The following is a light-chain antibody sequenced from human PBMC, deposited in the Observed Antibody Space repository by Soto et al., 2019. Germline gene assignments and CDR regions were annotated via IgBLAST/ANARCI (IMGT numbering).Light chain of an antibody. J-gene: IGKJ4*01. V-gene: IGKV3-20*01. CDR2: GAS. CDR3: QQRRDT. CDR1: QSVSSSY. Sequence: EIVLTQSPGTLSLSPGERATLSCRASQSVSSSYLAWYQQKPGQAPRLLIYGASSRATGIPDRFSGSGSGTDFTLTISRLEPEDFAVYYCQQRRDTFGGGTKVEIK.